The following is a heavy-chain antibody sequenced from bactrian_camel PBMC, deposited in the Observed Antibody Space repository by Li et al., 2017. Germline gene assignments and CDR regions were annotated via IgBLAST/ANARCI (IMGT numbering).Heavy chain of an antibody. CDR2: IDVDGST. J-gene: IGHJ4*01. Sequence: QVQLVESGGGSVQAGGSLRLSCAASANIDNYYCPGWFRQAPGKEREGVALIDVDGSTTYSESVKGRFAISQDNAKKTLYLQMNSLKPEDTAIYFCAADMSSGYWLINACSLGTRWPVVDEYNSWGQGTQVTVS. V-gene: IGHV3S53*01. D-gene: IGHD2*01. CDR1: ANIDNYYC. CDR3: AADMSSGYWLINACSLGTRWPVVDEYNS.